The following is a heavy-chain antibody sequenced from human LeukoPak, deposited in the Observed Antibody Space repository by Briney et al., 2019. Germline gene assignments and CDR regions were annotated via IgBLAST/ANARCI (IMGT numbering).Heavy chain of an antibody. CDR1: GFTVSSNY. J-gene: IGHJ4*02. CDR2: IYSGGST. V-gene: IGHV3-53*01. Sequence: GGSLRLSCAASGFTVSSNYMSWVRQAPGKGLEWVSVIYSGGSTYYADSVKGRFTISRDNSKNTLYLQMNSLRAEDTAVYYCAKDTTVTTPAYFDYWGQGTLVTVSS. D-gene: IGHD4-11*01. CDR3: AKDTTVTTPAYFDY.